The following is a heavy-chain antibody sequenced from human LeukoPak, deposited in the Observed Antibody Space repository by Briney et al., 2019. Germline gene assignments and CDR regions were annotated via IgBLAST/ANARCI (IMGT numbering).Heavy chain of an antibody. CDR1: GVSISNYF. D-gene: IGHD2-21*01. CDR3: ARTHCGGGSCDTFDP. CDR2: FYASGTT. J-gene: IGHJ5*02. Sequence: SETLSLTCNVFGVSISNYFWSWLRQPAGKGLEWIGRFYASGTTYYNPSLRSRVTLSMDTSKNHFSLKLTSVTAADTAVHYCARTHCGGGSCDTFDPWSQGTLVTVSS. V-gene: IGHV4-4*07.